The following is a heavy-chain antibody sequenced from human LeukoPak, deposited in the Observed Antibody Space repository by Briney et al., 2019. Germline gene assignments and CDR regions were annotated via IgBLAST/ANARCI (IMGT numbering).Heavy chain of an antibody. CDR3: AKDRGLRCLAWIDY. CDR1: GFTFSSYG. J-gene: IGHJ4*02. D-gene: IGHD3-10*01. Sequence: PGGALRLSCAAPGFTFSSYGMHGVRQAPGKGLEWVAVISYNGSDKYYVDSVKGRLTISRDNTKNPLYLKMNCLRAEDTAVYYCAKDRGLRCLAWIDYWGQGTLVTVSS. CDR2: ISYNGSDK. V-gene: IGHV3-30*18.